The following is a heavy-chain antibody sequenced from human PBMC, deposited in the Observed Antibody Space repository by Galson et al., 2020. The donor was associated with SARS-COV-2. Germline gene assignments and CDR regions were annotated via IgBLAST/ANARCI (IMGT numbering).Heavy chain of an antibody. D-gene: IGHD3-10*01. CDR3: VKDLPKFGGALGAFDI. V-gene: IGHV3-64D*08. Sequence: QAGGSLRLSCSASGFTFSSYAMHWVRQAPGKGLEYVSEISTNGGSTYYADSVKGRFTISRDNSKNTLYLQMSSLRAEDTAVYYCVKDLPKFGGALGAFDIWGQGTMVTVSS. CDR1: GFTFSSYA. CDR2: ISTNGGST. J-gene: IGHJ3*02.